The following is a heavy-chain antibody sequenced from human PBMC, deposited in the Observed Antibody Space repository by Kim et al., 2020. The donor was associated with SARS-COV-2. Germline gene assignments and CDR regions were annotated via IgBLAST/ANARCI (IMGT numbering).Heavy chain of an antibody. D-gene: IGHD3-22*01. V-gene: IGHV1-8*01. CDR2: MNPNSGNT. Sequence: ASVKVSCKASGYTFTSDDINWVRQATGQGLEWMGWMNPNSGNTGYAQKFQGRVTMTRNTSISTAYMELSSLRSEDTAVYYCARGHKRSMIVVVITYYYYYGMDVWGQGTTVTVSS. CDR1: GYTFTSDD. J-gene: IGHJ6*02. CDR3: ARGHKRSMIVVVITYYYYYGMDV.